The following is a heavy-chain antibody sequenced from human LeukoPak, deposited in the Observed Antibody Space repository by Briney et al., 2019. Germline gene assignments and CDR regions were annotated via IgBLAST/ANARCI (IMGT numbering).Heavy chain of an antibody. D-gene: IGHD6-13*01. CDR2: IYYSGST. V-gene: IGHV4-59*01. J-gene: IGHJ5*02. Sequence: SQALTWIIRASSRGRVYWSWIGQPLKKRLEWIGYIYYSGSTNYNPSLKSRVTISVDTSKNQFSLKLSSVTAADTAVYYCARDREAAAGNGWFDPWGQGTLVTVSS. CDR3: ARDREAAAGNGWFDP. CDR1: ASSRGRVY.